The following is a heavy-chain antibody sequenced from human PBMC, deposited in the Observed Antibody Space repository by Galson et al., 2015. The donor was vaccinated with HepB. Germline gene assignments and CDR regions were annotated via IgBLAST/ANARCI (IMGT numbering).Heavy chain of an antibody. Sequence: QVQLQESGPGLVMPSETLSLTCNVSGDSVSRRSSYWTWIRQPPGKGLEWIGYVFHSGSTNYSPSLESRVTISLATSRNQFSRMVIAGSAADTAIYYCARRHFESPEYWGQGTLVTVSS. D-gene: IGHD3-3*02. CDR2: VFHSGST. CDR1: GDSVSRRSSY. J-gene: IGHJ4*02. V-gene: IGHV4-61*01. CDR3: ARRHFESPEY.